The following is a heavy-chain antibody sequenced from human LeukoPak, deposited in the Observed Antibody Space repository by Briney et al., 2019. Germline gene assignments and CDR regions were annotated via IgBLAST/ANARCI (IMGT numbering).Heavy chain of an antibody. J-gene: IGHJ4*02. Sequence: TSETLSLTCTVSGGSISSSSYYWGWIRQPPGKGLEWIGSIYYSGSTYYNPSLKSRVTISVDTSKNQFSLKLSSVTAADTAVYYCASRSYGDPFGYWGQGTLVTVSS. CDR1: GGSISSSSYY. CDR2: IYYSGST. V-gene: IGHV4-39*01. D-gene: IGHD4-17*01. CDR3: ASRSYGDPFGY.